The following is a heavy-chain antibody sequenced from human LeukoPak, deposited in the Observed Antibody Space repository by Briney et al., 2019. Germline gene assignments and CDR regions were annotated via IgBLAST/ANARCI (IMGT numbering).Heavy chain of an antibody. Sequence: SETLSLTCTVSGGSISSSSYYWGWIRQPPGKGLEWIGSIYYSGSTYYNPSLKSRVTISVDTSKNQFSLKLSSVTAADTAVYYCARQRKNMYYYYYYMDVWGKGTTVTVSS. CDR2: IYYSGST. CDR1: GGSISSSSYY. CDR3: ARQRKNMYYYYYYMDV. V-gene: IGHV4-39*01. J-gene: IGHJ6*03.